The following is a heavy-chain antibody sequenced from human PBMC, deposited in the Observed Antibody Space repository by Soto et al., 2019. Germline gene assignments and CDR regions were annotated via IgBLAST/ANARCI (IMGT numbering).Heavy chain of an antibody. J-gene: IGHJ4*02. V-gene: IGHV3-53*02. CDR1: GFTVSSNY. Sequence: EVQLVETGGGLIQPGGSLRLSCAASGFTVSSNYMSWVRQAPGKGLEWVSVIYSGGSTYYADSVKGRFTISRDNSKNTLYSQMNSLRAEDTAVYYCARWGRIWGSYRNHYFDYWGQGTLVTVSS. D-gene: IGHD3-16*02. CDR2: IYSGGST. CDR3: ARWGRIWGSYRNHYFDY.